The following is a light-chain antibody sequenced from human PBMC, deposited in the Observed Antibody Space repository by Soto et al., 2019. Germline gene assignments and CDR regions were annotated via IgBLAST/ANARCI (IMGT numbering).Light chain of an antibody. CDR2: GAF. Sequence: IVLTQSPCTLSLSPGERATLSCRASQSVSSSYLAWYQQKPGQAPRLLIYGAFNRATGIPARFSGSGSGTDFTLTISSLETEDFAVYFCQQRSNWPPITFGQGTRLEIK. CDR3: QQRSNWPPIT. CDR1: QSVSSSY. V-gene: IGKV3-11*01. J-gene: IGKJ5*01.